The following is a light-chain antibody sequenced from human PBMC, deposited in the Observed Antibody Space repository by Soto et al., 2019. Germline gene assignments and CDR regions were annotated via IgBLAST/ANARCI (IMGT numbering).Light chain of an antibody. Sequence: QSVLTQPASVSGSPGQSITISCTGSSSDVGRYNIVSWYQQHPGKAPKLMIYEGSQRPSGVSNRFSGSKSGNTASLTISGLQAEDEAEYYCSSYTNINTRACVFGTGTKLTVL. CDR2: EGS. V-gene: IGLV2-14*02. CDR3: SSYTNINTRACV. CDR1: SSDVGRYNI. J-gene: IGLJ1*01.